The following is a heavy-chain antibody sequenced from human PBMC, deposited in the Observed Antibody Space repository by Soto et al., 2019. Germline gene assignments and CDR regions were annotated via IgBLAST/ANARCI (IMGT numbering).Heavy chain of an antibody. CDR1: GFTFSSYG. CDR2: IWYDGSNK. CDR3: ARGARYSGYPDFDY. D-gene: IGHD5-12*01. V-gene: IGHV3-33*01. J-gene: IGHJ4*02. Sequence: QVQLVESGGGVVQPGRSLRLSCAASGFTFSSYGMHWVRQAPGKGLEWVAVIWYDGSNKYYADSVKGRFTISRDNSKNTLYLQMKRLRAEDTAVYYCARGARYSGYPDFDYWGQGTLVTVSS.